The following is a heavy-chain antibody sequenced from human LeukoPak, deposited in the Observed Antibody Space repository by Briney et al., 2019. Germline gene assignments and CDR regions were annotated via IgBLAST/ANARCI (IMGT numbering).Heavy chain of an antibody. CDR2: IYSGGST. J-gene: IGHJ4*02. CDR1: GFTVSSNY. CDR3: ARNGVGATGLYFDY. Sequence: GGSLRLSCAASGFTVSSNYMSWVRQAPGKGLEWVSVIYSGGSTYYADSVKGRFTISRDNSKNTLYLQMGSLRAEDMAVYYCARNGVGATGLYFDYWGQGTLVTVSS. D-gene: IGHD1-26*01. V-gene: IGHV3-66*01.